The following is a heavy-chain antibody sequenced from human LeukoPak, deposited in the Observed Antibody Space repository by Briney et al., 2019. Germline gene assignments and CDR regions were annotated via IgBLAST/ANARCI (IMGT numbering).Heavy chain of an antibody. D-gene: IGHD2-2*01. V-gene: IGHV3-21*01. Sequence: GGSLRLSCAASGFTFSSYSMNWARQAPGKGLEWVSSISSNSYIYYADSVKGRFTISRDNAKNSLYLQMNSLRAEDTAVYYCARAPTIVVGPTWGQGTLVTVSS. CDR1: GFTFSSYS. CDR3: ARAPTIVVGPT. J-gene: IGHJ5*02. CDR2: ISSNSYI.